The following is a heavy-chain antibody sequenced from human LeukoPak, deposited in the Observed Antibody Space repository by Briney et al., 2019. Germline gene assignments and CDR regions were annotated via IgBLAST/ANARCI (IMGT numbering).Heavy chain of an antibody. J-gene: IGHJ3*02. V-gene: IGHV3-7*04. CDR2: IKQDGSDK. CDR1: GFTFSSYW. Sequence: GGSLRLSCAASGFTFSSYWMSWVRQAPGKGLQWVANIKQDGSDKYYVDSVKGRFTISRDNAKNSLNLQMSSLRAEDTAVYYCAREGLWVGPDSGKTRHPYWEIWGQGAMVTVSS. D-gene: IGHD2-21*01. CDR3: AREGLWVGPDSGKTRHPYWEI.